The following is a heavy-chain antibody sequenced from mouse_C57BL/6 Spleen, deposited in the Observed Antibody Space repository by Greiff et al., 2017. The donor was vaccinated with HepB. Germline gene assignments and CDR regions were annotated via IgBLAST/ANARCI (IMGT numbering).Heavy chain of an antibody. J-gene: IGHJ2*01. CDR3: ARSDYYGSSLDY. D-gene: IGHD1-1*01. Sequence: EVQLQQSGPVLVKPGASVKMSCKASGYTFTDYYMNWVKQSHGKSLEWIGVINPYNGGTSYNQKFKGKATLTVDKSSSTAYMELNSLTSEDSAVYYWARSDYYGSSLDYWGQGTTLTVSS. CDR2: INPYNGGT. V-gene: IGHV1-19*01. CDR1: GYTFTDYY.